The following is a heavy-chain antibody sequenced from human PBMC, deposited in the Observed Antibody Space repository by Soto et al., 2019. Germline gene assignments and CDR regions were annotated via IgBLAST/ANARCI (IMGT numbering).Heavy chain of an antibody. J-gene: IGHJ6*02. CDR1: GGSISSGGYY. Sequence: QVQLQESGPGLVKPSQTLSLTCTVSGGSISSGGYYWSWIRQHPGKGLEWIGYIYYSGSTYYNPSLKCRVTISVDTSKNQFSLKLSSVTAADTAVYYCARDASGSYPYGMDVWGQGTTVTVSS. D-gene: IGHD1-26*01. V-gene: IGHV4-31*03. CDR2: IYYSGST. CDR3: ARDASGSYPYGMDV.